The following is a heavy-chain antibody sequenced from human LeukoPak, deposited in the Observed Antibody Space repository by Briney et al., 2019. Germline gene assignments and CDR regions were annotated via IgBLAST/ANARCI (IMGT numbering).Heavy chain of an antibody. CDR2: IDNGGSYT. D-gene: IGHD3-22*01. Sequence: PGGSLRLPCAASGFIFSSNWIHWVRQAPGKGLEWVSRIDNGGSYTSYADSVKGRFTISRDNAKNTLYLQMNSLRAEDTAVYYCARDLPISDSSGYYLDYWGQGTVVTVSS. CDR1: GFIFSSNW. J-gene: IGHJ4*02. V-gene: IGHV3-74*01. CDR3: ARDLPISDSSGYYLDY.